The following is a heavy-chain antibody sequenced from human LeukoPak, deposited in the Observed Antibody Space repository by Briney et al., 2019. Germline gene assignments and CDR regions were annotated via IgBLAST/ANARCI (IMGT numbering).Heavy chain of an antibody. CDR3: ARDGGAYDSGDNWFDP. V-gene: IGHV4-39*07. D-gene: IGHD5-12*01. CDR1: GGSISSSSYY. CDR2: IYYSGST. Sequence: SETLSLTCTVSGGSISSSSYYWGWIRQPPGKGLEWIGSIYYSGSTYYNPSLKSRVTISVDTSKNQFSLKLSSVTAADTAVYYCARDGGAYDSGDNWFDPWGQGTLVTVSS. J-gene: IGHJ5*02.